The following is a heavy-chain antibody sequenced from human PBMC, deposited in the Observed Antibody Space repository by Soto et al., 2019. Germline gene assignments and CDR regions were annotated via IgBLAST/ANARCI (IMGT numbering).Heavy chain of an antibody. CDR1: GGSISSSRFY. J-gene: IGHJ4*02. V-gene: IGHV4-39*01. Sequence: SETLSLTCFVSGGSISSSRFYWGWLRQPPGKGLEWIGSIYYSGNTFYYPSLKSRVSISVDTSKNQFSLKMSSVTAADTAVYYCARLGSTGSFPDYWGQGTLVTVSS. CDR3: ARLGSTGSFPDY. CDR2: IYYSGNT. D-gene: IGHD1-26*01.